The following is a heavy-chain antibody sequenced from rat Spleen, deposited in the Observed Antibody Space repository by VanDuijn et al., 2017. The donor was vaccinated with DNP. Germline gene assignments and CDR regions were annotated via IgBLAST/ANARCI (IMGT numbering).Heavy chain of an antibody. V-gene: IGHV5-19*01. CDR3: ARPDY. CDR2: ISHDGSSG. J-gene: IGHJ2*01. Sequence: EVQLVESGGGLVQPGRSLKLSCAASGFTFSNFGMHWIRQAPKKGLEWVATISHDGSSGYYRDSVKGRFIISRDNAKSTLYLQMDSLRSEDTATYYCARPDYWGQGVMVTVSS. CDR1: GFTFSNFG.